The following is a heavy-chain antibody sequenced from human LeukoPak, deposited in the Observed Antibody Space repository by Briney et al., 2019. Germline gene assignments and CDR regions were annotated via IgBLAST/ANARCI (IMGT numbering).Heavy chain of an antibody. J-gene: IGHJ4*02. D-gene: IGHD5-12*01. CDR1: GYTFTSYD. CDR3: AREEVGGYAKYTFTDY. V-gene: IGHV1-8*01. CDR2: MNPNSGNT. Sequence: ASVKVSCKASGYTFTSYDINWVRQATGQGLEWMGWMNPNSGNTGYAQKFQGRVTMTRNTSISTAYMELSSLRSEDTAVYYCAREEVGGYAKYTFTDYWGQGTLVTVSS.